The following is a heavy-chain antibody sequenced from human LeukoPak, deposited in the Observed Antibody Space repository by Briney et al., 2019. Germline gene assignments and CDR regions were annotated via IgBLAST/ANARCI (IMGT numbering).Heavy chain of an antibody. CDR2: INHSGST. Sequence: KPSETLSLTCAVYGGSFSGYYWSWIRQPPGKGLEWIGEINHSGSTNYNPSLKSRVTTSVDTSKNQFSLKLSSVTAADTAVYYCARGFRYFDYWGQGTLVTVSS. J-gene: IGHJ4*02. V-gene: IGHV4-34*01. CDR3: ARGFRYFDY. CDR1: GGSFSGYY.